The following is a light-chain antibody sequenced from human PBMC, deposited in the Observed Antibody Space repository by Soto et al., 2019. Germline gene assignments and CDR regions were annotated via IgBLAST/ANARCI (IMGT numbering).Light chain of an antibody. Sequence: GDRVTITCRASQSISSWLAWYQQKPGKAPKLLIYDASSLESGVPSRFSGRGSGTEFTLTISSLQPDDFATYYCQQYNSYPLTFGGGTKVEIK. CDR3: QQYNSYPLT. CDR1: QSISSW. CDR2: DAS. J-gene: IGKJ4*01. V-gene: IGKV1-5*01.